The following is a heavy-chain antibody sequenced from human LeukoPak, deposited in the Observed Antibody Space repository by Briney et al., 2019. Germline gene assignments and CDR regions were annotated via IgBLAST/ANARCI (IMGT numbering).Heavy chain of an antibody. CDR1: GGSISSSSYY. V-gene: IGHV4-39*07. CDR3: ARDWKVVPAANWFDP. Sequence: SETLSLTCTVSGGSISSSSYYWGWIRQPPGKGLEWIGSIYYSGSTYYNPSLKSRVTISVDTSKNQFSLKLSSVTAADTAVYYCARDWKVVPAANWFDPWGQGTLVTVSS. J-gene: IGHJ5*02. CDR2: IYYSGST. D-gene: IGHD2-2*01.